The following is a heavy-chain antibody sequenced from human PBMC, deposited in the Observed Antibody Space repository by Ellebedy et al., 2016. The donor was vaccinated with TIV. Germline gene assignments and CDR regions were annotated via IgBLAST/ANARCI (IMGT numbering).Heavy chain of an antibody. CDR2: ISGSSSYM. CDR1: GFSFSRYS. D-gene: IGHD3-10*01. J-gene: IGHJ4*02. CDR3: ARDYYGSGSYYCDY. V-gene: IGHV3-21*01. Sequence: PGGSLRLSCAVSGFSFSRYSMNRVRQAPGKGLEWVSSISGSSSYMYYADSVKGRFTISRDNAKSSLYLQMNSLRAEDTATYYCARDYYGSGSYYCDYWGQGTLVTVSS.